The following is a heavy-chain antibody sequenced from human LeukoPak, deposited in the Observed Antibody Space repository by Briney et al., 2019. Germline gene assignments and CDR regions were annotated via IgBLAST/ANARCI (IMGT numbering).Heavy chain of an antibody. Sequence: GGSLRLSCAASGFTFSNYAMRWVRQAPGKGLEWVAVIPYDGSYKYYADSVKGRFTISRDNSKNTLSLQMNSLRAEDTAVYYCARDSGFIQLWSLYYFDSWGQGTLVTVSS. J-gene: IGHJ4*02. CDR3: ARDSGFIQLWSLYYFDS. CDR2: IPYDGSYK. CDR1: GFTFSNYA. D-gene: IGHD5-18*01. V-gene: IGHV3-30-3*01.